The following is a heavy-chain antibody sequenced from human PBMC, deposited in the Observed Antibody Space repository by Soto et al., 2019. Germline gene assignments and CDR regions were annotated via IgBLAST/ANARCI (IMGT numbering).Heavy chain of an antibody. D-gene: IGHD6-19*01. Sequence: EVQLVQSGTELKKPGEAVKISCKGSGYSFNTYWIAWVRQMPGKGLELMGIIYPGDSDTRYSPSFQGQVTISADTSISTAYLQWSSLKAADSAMYYCARRDGTMQFFALWGRGPLVTVSS. V-gene: IGHV5-51*03. CDR1: GYSFNTYW. J-gene: IGHJ2*01. CDR2: IYPGDSDT. CDR3: ARRDGTMQFFAL.